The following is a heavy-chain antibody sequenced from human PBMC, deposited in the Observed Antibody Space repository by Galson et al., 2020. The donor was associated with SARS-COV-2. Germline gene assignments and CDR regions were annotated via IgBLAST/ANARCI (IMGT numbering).Heavy chain of an antibody. J-gene: IGHJ1*01. CDR1: GFTVSSNY. V-gene: IGHV3-66*01. Sequence: GESLKISCAASGFTVSSNYMSWVRQAPGKGLEWVSVIYSDDSTYYADSVKGRFTISRDNIRNTLYLQMTSLRVEDTAVYYCARERNRRAVATTFQHWGQGTLVSVSS. D-gene: IGHD6-19*01. CDR2: IYSDDST. CDR3: ARERNRRAVATTFQH.